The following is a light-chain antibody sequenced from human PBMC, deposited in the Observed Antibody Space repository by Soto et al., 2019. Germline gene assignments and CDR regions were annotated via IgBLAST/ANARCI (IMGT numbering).Light chain of an antibody. V-gene: IGKV3-20*01. CDR1: QSITNNY. CDR2: LAS. J-gene: IGKJ1*01. CDR3: QQYGSSPWT. Sequence: EIVLTQSPGTLSLSPGERATLSCRASQSITNNYLAWYQQKPGQAPRLLIYLASNRAAGIPDRFSGGGSGADFTLTINRLEPEDFAVYHCQQYGSSPWTFGQGTKVDIK.